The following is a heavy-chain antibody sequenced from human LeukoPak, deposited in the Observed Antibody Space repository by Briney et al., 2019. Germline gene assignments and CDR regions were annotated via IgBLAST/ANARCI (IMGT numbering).Heavy chain of an antibody. CDR3: ARQDYYDSSGYTH. CDR1: GGSIRSSYYY. Sequence: SETLSLTCTVSGGSIRSSYYYWGWIRQPPGKGLEWIGSIYDSGSTYYNPSLKSRVTISVDTSKNQFSLKLNSVTAADTAVYYCARQDYYDSSGYTHWGQGTLVTVSS. V-gene: IGHV4-39*01. CDR2: IYDSGST. D-gene: IGHD3-22*01. J-gene: IGHJ4*02.